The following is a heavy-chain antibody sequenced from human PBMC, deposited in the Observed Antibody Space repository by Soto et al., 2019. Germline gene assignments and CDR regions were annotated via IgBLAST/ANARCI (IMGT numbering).Heavy chain of an antibody. V-gene: IGHV1-18*01. CDR1: GYTFTSYG. Sequence: ASVKVSCKASGYTFTSYGISWVRQAPGQGLEWMGWISAYNGNTNYAQKLQGRVTMTTDTSTSTAYMGLRSLRSDDTAVYYCARDTLNYYDSSGYDRWFDPWGQGTLVTVSS. D-gene: IGHD3-22*01. CDR2: ISAYNGNT. J-gene: IGHJ5*02. CDR3: ARDTLNYYDSSGYDRWFDP.